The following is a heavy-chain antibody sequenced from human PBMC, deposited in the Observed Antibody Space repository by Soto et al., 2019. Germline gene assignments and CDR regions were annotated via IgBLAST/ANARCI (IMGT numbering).Heavy chain of an antibody. CDR1: GFTFSSYA. D-gene: IGHD1-26*01. J-gene: IGHJ3*02. CDR3: AKDSLWGGSRDDAFDI. Sequence: GGSLRLSCAASGFTFSSYAMSWVRQAPGKGLEWVSAIRGSGGSTYYADSVKGRFTISRDNSKNTLYLQMNSLRAEDTAVYYCAKDSLWGGSRDDAFDIWGQGTMVTVSS. CDR2: IRGSGGST. V-gene: IGHV3-23*01.